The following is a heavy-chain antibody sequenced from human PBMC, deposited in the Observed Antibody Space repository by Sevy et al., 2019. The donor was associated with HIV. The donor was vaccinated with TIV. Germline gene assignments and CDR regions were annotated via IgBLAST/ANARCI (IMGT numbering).Heavy chain of an antibody. Sequence: GGSLRLSCAASGFTPSTYGMHWVRQAPGKGLEWVAVIGYDGSNKYYADSVRGRFTISKDNSKNTLFLQMDSLRGEDTVVYYCARDPRSYGDYLLAYFDYWGQGTLVTVSS. CDR1: GFTPSTYG. CDR2: IGYDGSNK. J-gene: IGHJ4*02. CDR3: ARDPRSYGDYLLAYFDY. V-gene: IGHV3-33*01. D-gene: IGHD3-16*01.